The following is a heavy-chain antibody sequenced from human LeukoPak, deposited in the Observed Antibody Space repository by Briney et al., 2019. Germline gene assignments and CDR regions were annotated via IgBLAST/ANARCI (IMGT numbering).Heavy chain of an antibody. Sequence: ASVKVSCKVSGYTLTELSMPWVRQAPGKGLEWMGGFDPEDGETIYAQKFQGRVTMTEDTSTDTAYMELSSLRSEDTAVYYCATVWGIAAAGTFDYWGQGTLVTVSS. CDR3: ATVWGIAAAGTFDY. D-gene: IGHD6-13*01. CDR1: GYTLTELS. V-gene: IGHV1-24*01. J-gene: IGHJ4*02. CDR2: FDPEDGET.